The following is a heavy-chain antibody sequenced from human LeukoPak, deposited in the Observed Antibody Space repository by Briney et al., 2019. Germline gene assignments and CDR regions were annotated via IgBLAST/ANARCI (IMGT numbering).Heavy chain of an antibody. D-gene: IGHD2-15*01. CDR3: ARGADGVSSNSRGWFDP. CDR2: ISTSSSYI. Sequence: GGSLRLSCAASGFTLSSYSMNWVRRAPGKGLEWVSSISTSSSYIYYADSVRGRFTISRDNAKNSLYLQMNSLRAEDTAVYSCARGADGVSSNSRGWFDPWGQGTLVTVSS. V-gene: IGHV3-21*01. J-gene: IGHJ5*02. CDR1: GFTLSSYS.